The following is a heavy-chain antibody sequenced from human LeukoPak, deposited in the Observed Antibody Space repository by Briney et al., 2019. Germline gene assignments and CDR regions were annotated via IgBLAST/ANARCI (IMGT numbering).Heavy chain of an antibody. CDR3: ARAYYYEGYYMDV. D-gene: IGHD3-22*01. J-gene: IGHJ6*03. CDR2: IYYSGST. CDR1: GGSISSYY. V-gene: IGHV4-59*01. Sequence: SETLSLACTVSGGSISSYYWSWIRQPPGKGLEWIGYIYYSGSTNYNPSLKSRVTISVDTSKNQFSLKVSSVTAADTAVYYCARAYYYEGYYMDVWGKGTTVTTSS.